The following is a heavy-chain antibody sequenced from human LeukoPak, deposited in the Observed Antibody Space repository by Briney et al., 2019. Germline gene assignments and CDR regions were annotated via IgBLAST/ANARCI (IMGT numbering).Heavy chain of an antibody. CDR1: GGSISTNW. V-gene: IGHV4-4*02. CDR3: AREGGPYRPLDY. J-gene: IGHJ4*02. Sequence: SETLSLTCGVSGGSISTNWWTWVRQPPGEGLEWIGEVHLSGRTHYNPSLESRVTTSVDMSENHISLRLTSVTAADTAVYYCAREGGPYRPLDYSGQGTLVTVSS. CDR2: VHLSGRT.